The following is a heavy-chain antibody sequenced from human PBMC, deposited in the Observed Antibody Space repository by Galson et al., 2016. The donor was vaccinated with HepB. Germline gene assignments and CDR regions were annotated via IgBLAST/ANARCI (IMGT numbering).Heavy chain of an antibody. CDR2: ISGSGLKT. Sequence: SLRLSCAASGFTFDTHAMNWVRQAPGKGLEWVSAISGSGLKTDYADSVKGRFTIFRDNSKNTVSLQMSNPRVGDTAVYYCAKFQMAVTGNVGYFDYWGQGALVTVSS. CDR1: GFTFDTHA. J-gene: IGHJ4*02. CDR3: AKFQMAVTGNVGYFDY. D-gene: IGHD6-19*01. V-gene: IGHV3-23*01.